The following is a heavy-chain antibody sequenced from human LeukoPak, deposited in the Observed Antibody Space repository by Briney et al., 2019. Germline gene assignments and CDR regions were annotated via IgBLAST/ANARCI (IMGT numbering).Heavy chain of an antibody. J-gene: IGHJ4*02. V-gene: IGHV1-8*01. CDR3: ARSSPTLYYFDY. D-gene: IGHD6-13*01. Sequence: ASVKVSCKASGYTFTSYDINWVRQATGQGLEWMGWMNPNSGNTGYAQKFQGRVTMTRNTSISTAYMELSSLRSEDTAVYYCARSSPTLYYFDYWGQGTLVTVSS. CDR2: MNPNSGNT. CDR1: GYTFTSYD.